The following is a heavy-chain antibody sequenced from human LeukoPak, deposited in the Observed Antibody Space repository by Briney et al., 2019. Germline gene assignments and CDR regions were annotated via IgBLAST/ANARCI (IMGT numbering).Heavy chain of an antibody. CDR3: ARAGLTATHFDY. CDR2: IYYSGNT. J-gene: IGHJ4*02. V-gene: IGHV4-59*01. D-gene: IGHD1-7*01. CDR1: GGSISSYY. Sequence: SETLSLTCTVSGGSISSYYWSWIRQPPGKGLEWIGYIYYSGNTNYNPSLKGRVTISLDTSKKQFSLRVSPVTAADTAVYYCARAGLTATHFDYWGQGTLVTVSS.